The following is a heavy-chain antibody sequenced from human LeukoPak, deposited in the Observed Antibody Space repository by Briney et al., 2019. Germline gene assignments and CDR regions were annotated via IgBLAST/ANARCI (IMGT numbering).Heavy chain of an antibody. CDR1: GFTFSSYA. J-gene: IGHJ4*02. CDR3: ARGGLLWSGELSGY. CDR2: ISSNGGST. Sequence: PGESLRLSCAASGFTFSSYAMHWVRQAPGKGLEYVSVISSNGGSTDYANSVKGRFTISRDNSKNTLYLQMGSLRAEDMAVYYCARGGLLWSGELSGYWGQGTLVTVSS. V-gene: IGHV3-64*01. D-gene: IGHD3-10*01.